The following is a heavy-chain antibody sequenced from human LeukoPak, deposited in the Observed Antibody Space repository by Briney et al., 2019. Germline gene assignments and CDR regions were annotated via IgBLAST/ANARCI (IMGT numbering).Heavy chain of an antibody. CDR1: GDSISSSSYH. Sequence: SETLSLTCTVSGDSISSSSYHWGWIRQPPGKGLEWIGTIYYSGTTYYNPSLRSRVTVSIDTSKNRFSLKLSSVTAADTAVYYCARVIGATGYCSSTSCYAFDYWGQGTLVTVSS. J-gene: IGHJ4*02. CDR2: IYYSGTT. V-gene: IGHV4-39*01. CDR3: ARVIGATGYCSSTSCYAFDY. D-gene: IGHD2-2*01.